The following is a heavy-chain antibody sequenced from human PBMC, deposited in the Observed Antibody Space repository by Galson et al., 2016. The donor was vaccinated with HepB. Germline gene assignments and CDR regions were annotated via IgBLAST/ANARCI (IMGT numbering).Heavy chain of an antibody. V-gene: IGHV3-48*02. CDR3: ARLDWNYYDLGRPFDY. D-gene: IGHD3-22*01. CDR2: ITSSSSAK. Sequence: SLRLSYAASGFIFSSYSMNWVRQAPGKGLEWVSYITSSSSAKYYADSVKGRFTISRDNAKNSMYLQMNSLRDEDTALYFCARLDWNYYDLGRPFDYWGRGTLVTVSS. J-gene: IGHJ4*02. CDR1: GFIFSSYS.